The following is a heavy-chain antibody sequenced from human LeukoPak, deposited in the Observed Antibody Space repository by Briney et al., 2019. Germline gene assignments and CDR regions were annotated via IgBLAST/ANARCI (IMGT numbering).Heavy chain of an antibody. CDR3: ARMDLDGGDSIGFDS. V-gene: IGHV1-69*04. J-gene: IGHJ5*01. CDR1: GGTFSSYA. D-gene: IGHD2-21*02. CDR2: IIPIFGIA. Sequence: SVKVSCKASGGTFSSYAISWVRQAPGQGLEWMGRIIPIFGIANYAQKFQGRVTITADKSTSTAYMELSSLRSEDTAVYYCARMDLDGGDSIGFDSWGQGTLVTVSS.